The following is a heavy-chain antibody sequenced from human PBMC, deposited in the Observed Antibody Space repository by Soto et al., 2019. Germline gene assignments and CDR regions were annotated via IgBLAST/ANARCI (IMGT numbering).Heavy chain of an antibody. CDR1: CGSISSYY. CDR3: ARAGVGATGRSAFDI. J-gene: IGHJ3*02. Sequence: SETLSLTCTVSCGSISSYYWSWIRQPAGKGLGWIGRIYTSGSTNYNPSLKSRVTMSVDTSKNQFSLKLSSVTAADTAVYYCARAGVGATGRSAFDIRGQGTMVTVSS. CDR2: IYTSGST. V-gene: IGHV4-4*07. D-gene: IGHD1-26*01.